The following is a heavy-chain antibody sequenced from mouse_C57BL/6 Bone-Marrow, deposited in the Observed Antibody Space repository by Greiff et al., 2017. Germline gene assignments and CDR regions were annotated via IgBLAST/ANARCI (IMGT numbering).Heavy chain of an antibody. CDR1: GYTFTSYW. CDR3: ARSRGLWGLLDWFAY. CDR2: IDPSDSET. Sequence: QVQLQQPGAELVRPGSSVKLSCKASGYTFTSYWMHWVKQRPIQGLEWIGNIDPSDSETTYNQKFKDKATLTVDKSSSTAYMQLSSLTSEDSAVYYCARSRGLWGLLDWFAYWGQGTLVTVSA. D-gene: IGHD2-3*01. J-gene: IGHJ3*01. V-gene: IGHV1-52*01.